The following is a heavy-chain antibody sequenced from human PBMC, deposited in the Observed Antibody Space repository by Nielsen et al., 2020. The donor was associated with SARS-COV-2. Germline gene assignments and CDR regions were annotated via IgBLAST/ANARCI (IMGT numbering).Heavy chain of an antibody. Sequence: GESLKISCAASGFTFNNYGMYWVRQAPGKGLEWVASISYEGSEKYYADSLNGRFTVSRDTSKNTVYLQMNSLLVEDTAVYHCAKRRAVFMLTFGGEGAMDVWGQGTTVSVSS. D-gene: IGHD3-16*01. CDR3: AKRRAVFMLTFGGEGAMDV. V-gene: IGHV3-30*18. CDR2: ISYEGSEK. CDR1: GFTFNNYG. J-gene: IGHJ6*02.